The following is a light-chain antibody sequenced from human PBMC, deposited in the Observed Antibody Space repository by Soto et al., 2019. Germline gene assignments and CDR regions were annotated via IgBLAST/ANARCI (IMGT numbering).Light chain of an antibody. CDR3: QQYNSYRT. CDR1: QSISSW. Sequence: DIQMTQYPSTLSASVGDRVTITCRASQSISSWLAWYKQKPGKAPKLLIYDASSLESGVPSRLSGSGSGTEFTLTISSLQPDDFATYYCQQYNSYRTFGHGTKVDI. CDR2: DAS. J-gene: IGKJ1*01. V-gene: IGKV1-5*01.